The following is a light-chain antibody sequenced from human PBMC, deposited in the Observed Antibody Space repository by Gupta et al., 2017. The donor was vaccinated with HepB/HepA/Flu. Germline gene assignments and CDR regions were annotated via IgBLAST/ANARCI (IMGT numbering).Light chain of an antibody. CDR1: NGDVGTYNL. Sequence: QSALTQPASVSGSPGQSITISCAGSNGDVGTYNLVSWYQQHPGKAPKLMIYEVTKRPPGVSNRFSGSKSGNTASLTISGLQGEDEADYYCCSYVGGNTYVFGTGTKVTVL. J-gene: IGLJ1*01. CDR3: CSYVGGNTYV. V-gene: IGLV2-23*02. CDR2: EVT.